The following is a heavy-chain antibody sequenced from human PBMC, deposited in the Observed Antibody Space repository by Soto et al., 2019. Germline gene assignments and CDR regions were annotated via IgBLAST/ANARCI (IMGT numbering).Heavy chain of an antibody. J-gene: IGHJ4*02. CDR1: GFTFSSYG. CDR3: ARSITMVRGHSVFDY. CDR2: IWYDGSNK. V-gene: IGHV3-33*01. Sequence: QVQLVESGGGVVQPGRSLRLSCAASGFTFSSYGMHWVRQAPGTGLEGVAVIWYDGSNKYYADSVKGRFTISRDNSKNTLYLQMNSLRAEDTAVYYCARSITMVRGHSVFDYWGQGTLVTVSS. D-gene: IGHD3-10*01.